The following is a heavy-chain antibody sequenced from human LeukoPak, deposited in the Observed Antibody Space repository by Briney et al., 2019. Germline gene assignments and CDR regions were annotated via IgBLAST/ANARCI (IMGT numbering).Heavy chain of an antibody. Sequence: GGSLRLSCAASGFTFSSYWMSWVRQAPGKGLEWVANIKQDGSEKYYVDSVKGRFTISRDNAKNSLYLQMNSLRAEDTALYYCARGQVYDFWSGPSVGVDYWGQGTLVTVSS. D-gene: IGHD3-3*01. CDR2: IKQDGSEK. J-gene: IGHJ4*02. V-gene: IGHV3-7*03. CDR3: ARGQVYDFWSGPSVGVDY. CDR1: GFTFSSYW.